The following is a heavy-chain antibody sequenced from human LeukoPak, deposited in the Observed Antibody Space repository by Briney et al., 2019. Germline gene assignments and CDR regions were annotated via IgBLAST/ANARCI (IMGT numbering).Heavy chain of an antibody. CDR3: ARAEGYSGYDPFDY. CDR1: GGSFSSYA. D-gene: IGHD5-12*01. CDR2: IIPILGIA. J-gene: IGHJ4*02. V-gene: IGHV1-69*04. Sequence: SVNVSCKASGGSFSSYAISWVRQAPGQGLEWMGRIIPILGIANYAQKFQGRVTITADKSTSTAYMELSSLRSEDTAVYYCARAEGYSGYDPFDYWGQGTLVTVSS.